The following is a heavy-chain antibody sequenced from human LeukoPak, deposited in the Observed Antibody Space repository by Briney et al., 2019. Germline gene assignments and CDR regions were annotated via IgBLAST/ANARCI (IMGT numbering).Heavy chain of an antibody. CDR3: ARDPLRYSYGYQGAFDI. Sequence: GRSLRLSCAASGFTFSSYAMHWVRQAPGKGLEWVAVISYDGSNKYYADSVKGRFTISRDNSKNTLYLQMNSLGAEDTAVYYCARDPLRYSYGYQGAFDIWGQGTMVTVSS. V-gene: IGHV3-30-3*01. J-gene: IGHJ3*02. CDR1: GFTFSSYA. D-gene: IGHD5-18*01. CDR2: ISYDGSNK.